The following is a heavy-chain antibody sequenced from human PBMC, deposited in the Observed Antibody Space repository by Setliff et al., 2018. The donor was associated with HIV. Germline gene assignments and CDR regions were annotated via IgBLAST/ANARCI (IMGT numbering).Heavy chain of an antibody. CDR2: IYYSGST. CDR1: GGSISSHY. J-gene: IGHJ3*02. V-gene: IGHV4-59*11. CDR3: AREDYYDSSGDAFDI. D-gene: IGHD3-22*01. Sequence: PSETLSLTCTVSGGSISSHYWSWIRQPPGKGLEWIGYIYYSGSTNYNPSLKSRVTISLDTSRNQFSLKLNSVTAADTAVYYCAREDYYDSSGDAFDIWGQGTKVTVSS.